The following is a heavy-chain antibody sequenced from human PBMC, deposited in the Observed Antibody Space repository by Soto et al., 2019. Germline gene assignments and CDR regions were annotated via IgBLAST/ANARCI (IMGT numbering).Heavy chain of an antibody. J-gene: IGHJ5*02. D-gene: IGHD2-21*01. V-gene: IGHV3-30*18. CDR1: GFTFSSYG. CDR3: PKEGPPRVIIVIVFCFAP. CDR2: ISYDGSNK. Sequence: QVQLVESGGGVVQPGRSLRLSCAASGFTFSSYGMHWVRQAPGKGLEWVAVISYDGSNKYYADSVKGRFTISRDNSKNSLYMQMNSRRAEDTAVYYCPKEGPPRVIIVIVFCFAPGAQGPLVPFPS.